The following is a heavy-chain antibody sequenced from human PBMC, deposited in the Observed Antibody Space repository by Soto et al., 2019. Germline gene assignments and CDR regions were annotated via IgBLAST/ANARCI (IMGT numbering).Heavy chain of an antibody. CDR2: ISYDGSNK. J-gene: IGHJ4*02. CDR3: ARDPHGDYYDSSGYLFDY. Sequence: QVQLVESGGGVVQPGRSLRLSCAASGFTFSSYAMHWVRQAPGKGLEWVAVISYDGSNKYYADSVKGRFTISRDNSKNTLYLQMNSRRAEDTAVYYCARDPHGDYYDSSGYLFDYWGQGTLVTVSS. D-gene: IGHD3-22*01. V-gene: IGHV3-30-3*01. CDR1: GFTFSSYA.